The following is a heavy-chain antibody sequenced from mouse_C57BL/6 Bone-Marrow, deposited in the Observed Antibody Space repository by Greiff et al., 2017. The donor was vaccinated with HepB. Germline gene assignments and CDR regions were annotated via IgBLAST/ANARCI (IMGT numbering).Heavy chain of an antibody. CDR3: ASTSNYVWYFDV. V-gene: IGHV1-58*01. Sequence: EVKLVESGAELVRPGSSVKMSCKTSGYTFTSYGINWVKQRPGQGLEWIGYIYIGNGYTEYNEKFKGKATLTSDTSSSTAYMQLSSLTSEDSAIYVCASTSNYVWYFDVWGTGTTVTVSS. J-gene: IGHJ1*03. D-gene: IGHD2-5*01. CDR2: IYIGNGYT. CDR1: GYTFTSYG.